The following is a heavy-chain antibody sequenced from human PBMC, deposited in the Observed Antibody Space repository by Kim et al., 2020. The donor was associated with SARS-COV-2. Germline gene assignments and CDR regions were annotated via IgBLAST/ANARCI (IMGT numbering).Heavy chain of an antibody. V-gene: IGHV4-30-2*01. J-gene: IGHJ6*02. Sequence: SETLSLTCAVSGGSISSGGYSWSWIRQPPGKGLEWIGYIYHSGSTYYNPSLKSRVTISVDRSKNQFSLKLSSVTAADTAVYYCAGTYSNYLGLWGMDVWGQGTTVTVSS. CDR3: AGTYSNYLGLWGMDV. CDR2: IYHSGST. CDR1: GGSISSGGYS. D-gene: IGHD4-4*01.